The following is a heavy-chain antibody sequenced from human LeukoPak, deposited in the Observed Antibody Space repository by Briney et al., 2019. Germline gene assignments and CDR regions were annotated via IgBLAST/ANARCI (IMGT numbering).Heavy chain of an antibody. Sequence: ASVKVSCKASGYTFTGYYMHWVRQAPGQGLEWMGWINPNSGGTNYAQKFQGRVTMTRDTSISTAYMELSGLRSDDTAVYYCARDRAVTTVTTFDPWGQGTLVTVSS. D-gene: IGHD4-11*01. CDR1: GYTFTGYY. CDR3: ARDRAVTTVTTFDP. V-gene: IGHV1-2*02. CDR2: INPNSGGT. J-gene: IGHJ5*02.